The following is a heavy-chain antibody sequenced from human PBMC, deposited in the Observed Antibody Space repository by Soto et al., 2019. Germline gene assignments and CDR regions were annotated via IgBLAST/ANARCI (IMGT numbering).Heavy chain of an antibody. V-gene: IGHV1-69*01. D-gene: IGHD5-12*01. CDR3: ARGHSGYDFLTYYFDY. CDR2: IIPIFGTA. CDR1: GGTFSSYA. J-gene: IGHJ4*02. Sequence: QVQLVQSGAEVKKPGSSVKVSCKASGGTFSSYAISCVRQAPGQGLEWMGGIIPIFGTANYAQKFQGRVTITAYESTRTAYMELSSLRSEDTAVYYCARGHSGYDFLTYYFDYWGQGTLVTVSS.